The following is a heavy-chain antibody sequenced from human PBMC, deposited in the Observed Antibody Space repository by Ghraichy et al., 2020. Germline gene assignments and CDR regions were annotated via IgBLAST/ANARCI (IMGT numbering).Heavy chain of an antibody. CDR3: ARVTGYGDRNWFDP. D-gene: IGHD4-17*01. V-gene: IGHV4-59*01. CDR2: IYYSGST. Sequence: SETLSLTCTVSGGSISSYYWSWIRQPPGKGLEWIGYIYYSGSTNYNPSLKSRVTISVDTSKNQFSLKLSSVTAADTAVYYCARVTGYGDRNWFDPWGQGTLVTVSS. J-gene: IGHJ5*02. CDR1: GGSISSYY.